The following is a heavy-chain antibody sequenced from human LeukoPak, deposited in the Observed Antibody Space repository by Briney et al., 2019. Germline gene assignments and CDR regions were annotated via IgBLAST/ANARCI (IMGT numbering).Heavy chain of an antibody. J-gene: IGHJ4*02. D-gene: IGHD6-19*01. V-gene: IGHV4-4*09. CDR2: IYTSGST. CDR1: GGSISSYY. Sequence: SETLSLTCTVSGGSISSYYWSWIRQPPGKGLEWIGYIYTSGSTNYNPSLKSRVTISVDTSKNQFSLKLSSVTAADTAVYYCARDGIAVAGTAGAFDYWGQGTLVTVSS. CDR3: ARDGIAVAGTAGAFDY.